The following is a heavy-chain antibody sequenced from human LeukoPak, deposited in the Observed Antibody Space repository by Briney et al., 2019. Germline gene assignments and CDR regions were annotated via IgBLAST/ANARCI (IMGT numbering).Heavy chain of an antibody. CDR1: GFTFSNYV. CDR3: ARVKYSGSSYFDF. D-gene: IGHD6-13*01. V-gene: IGHV3-30*04. J-gene: IGHJ4*02. Sequence: GSLRLSCAVSGFTFSNYVMHWVRQAPGKGLEWVAVISNDGRNKFYADSVMGRFTISRDNSKNTLNLQMSSLRAEDTAVYFCARVKYSGSSYFDFWGQGALVTVSS. CDR2: ISNDGRNK.